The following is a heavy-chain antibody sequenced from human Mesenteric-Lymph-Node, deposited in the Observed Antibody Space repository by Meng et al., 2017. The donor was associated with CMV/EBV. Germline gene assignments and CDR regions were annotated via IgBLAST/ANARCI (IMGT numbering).Heavy chain of an antibody. CDR3: AKQLIGDDHYYYGLDV. CDR2: ISYDGSNK. J-gene: IGHJ6*02. Sequence: GESLKISCAASGFTFSSYAMHWVRQAPGKGLEWVAIISYDGSNKYYADSVKGRFTISRDNSKNTLYLQMNSLRAEDTAVYYCAKQLIGDDHYYYGLDVWGQGTTVTVSS. D-gene: IGHD5-24*01. CDR1: GFTFSSYA. V-gene: IGHV3-30-3*01.